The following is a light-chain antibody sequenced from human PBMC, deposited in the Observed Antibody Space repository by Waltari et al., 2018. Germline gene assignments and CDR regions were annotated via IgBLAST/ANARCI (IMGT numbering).Light chain of an antibody. J-gene: IGLJ2*01. CDR3: QTWDTDIVV. CDR1: SGHGSYA. Sequence: QLVVTQSPSASASLGASVKLTCTLSSGHGSYAIAWHQQQPKKGPRFLPRVNSDGSHNKGDAVPYRFSGSSSGAERYLIISSLQSEDEADYYCQTWDTDIVVFGGGTKLTV. CDR2: VNSDGSH. V-gene: IGLV4-69*01.